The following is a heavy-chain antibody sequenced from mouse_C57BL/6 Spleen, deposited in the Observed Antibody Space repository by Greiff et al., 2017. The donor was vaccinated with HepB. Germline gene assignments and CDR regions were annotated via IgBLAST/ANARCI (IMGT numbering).Heavy chain of an antibody. D-gene: IGHD1-1*01. J-gene: IGHJ1*03. V-gene: IGHV7-3*01. CDR1: GFTFTDYY. CDR3: ASYGSSYVGYFDV. Sequence: EVQLVESGGGLVQPGGSLSLSCAASGFTFTDYYMSWVRQPPGKALEWLGFISNKANGYTTEYSASVKGRFTISRDNSQSILYLPMNALRAEDSATYYCASYGSSYVGYFDVWGTGTTVTVSS. CDR2: ISNKANGYTT.